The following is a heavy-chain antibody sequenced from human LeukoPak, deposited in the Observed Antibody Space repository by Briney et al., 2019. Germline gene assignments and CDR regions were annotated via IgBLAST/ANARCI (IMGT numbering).Heavy chain of an antibody. J-gene: IGHJ3*02. V-gene: IGHV4-4*07. Sequence: SETLSLTCTVSGGSISSYYWSWIRQSAGEGLGWIGRIYSRGTTNYNPSLKSRVTMSVDTPKNQFSLKVSSVTAADTAVYYCAREVRHSYGLDAFDIWGQGTMVTVSS. CDR3: AREVRHSYGLDAFDI. CDR2: IYSRGTT. CDR1: GGSISSYY. D-gene: IGHD5-18*01.